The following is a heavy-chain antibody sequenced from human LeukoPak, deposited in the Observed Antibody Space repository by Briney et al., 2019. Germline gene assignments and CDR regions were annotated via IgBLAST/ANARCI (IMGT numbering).Heavy chain of an antibody. V-gene: IGHV3-23*01. D-gene: IGHD3-10*01. Sequence: GGSLRLSCAASGFTFSSYAMSWVRQAPGKGLEWVSAISGSGGSTYYADSVKGRFTISRDNSKNTLYLQMNSLRAEDTAVYYCAKGLLWFGEPYATYFDYWGQGTLVTVSS. CDR1: GFTFSSYA. J-gene: IGHJ4*02. CDR2: ISGSGGST. CDR3: AKGLLWFGEPYATYFDY.